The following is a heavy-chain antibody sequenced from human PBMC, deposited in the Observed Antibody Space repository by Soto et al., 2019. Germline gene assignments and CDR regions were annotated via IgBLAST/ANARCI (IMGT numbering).Heavy chain of an antibody. Sequence: SVKVSCKASGGTFSSYAISWVRQAPGQGSEWMGGIIPIFGTANYAQKFQGRVTITADESTSTAYMELSSLRSADTAVYYCASDAGRQIDYWGQGTLVTVSS. V-gene: IGHV1-69*13. CDR3: ASDAGRQIDY. CDR2: IIPIFGTA. J-gene: IGHJ4*02. D-gene: IGHD3-10*01. CDR1: GGTFSSYA.